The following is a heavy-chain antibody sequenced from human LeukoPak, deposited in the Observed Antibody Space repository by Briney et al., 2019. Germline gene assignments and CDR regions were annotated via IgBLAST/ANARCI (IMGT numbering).Heavy chain of an antibody. CDR2: IYYGGST. V-gene: IGHV4-59*08. Sequence: SETLSLTCTVSGDSLSSYYWSWIRQPPGKGLDWIGYIYYGGSTNYNPSLKSRVTISVDTSKNQFSLRLSSVTAADTAVYFCARLHYNWFDPWGQGTLVTVSS. CDR3: ARLHYNWFDP. CDR1: GDSLSSYY. J-gene: IGHJ5*02. D-gene: IGHD3-10*01.